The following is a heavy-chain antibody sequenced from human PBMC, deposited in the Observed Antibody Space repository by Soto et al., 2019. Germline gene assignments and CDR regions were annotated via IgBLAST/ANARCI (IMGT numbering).Heavy chain of an antibody. V-gene: IGHV1-69*05. D-gene: IGHD4-17*01. Sequence: QVQLVQSGAEVKKPGSSVKVSCKASGDTFSTYTITWMRQAPGQGLEWMGGIIPRSATSKYAQKFRGRVTIASNYSSSTVYMELRTLRPDDTAVYYCAREGLVLVPTTFNSDYYYDAMDVWGQGTTVTVSS. CDR2: IIPRSATS. J-gene: IGHJ6*02. CDR3: AREGLVLVPTTFNSDYYYDAMDV. CDR1: GDTFSTYT.